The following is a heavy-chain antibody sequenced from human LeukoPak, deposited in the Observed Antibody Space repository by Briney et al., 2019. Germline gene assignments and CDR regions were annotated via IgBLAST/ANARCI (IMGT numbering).Heavy chain of an antibody. Sequence: GGSLRLSCAASGFTFSSYWKHWVRQAPGKGLVWVARINTNGSPTQYADSVKGRFTISRDNAKNTLYLQMNSLRAEDTAVYYCARDDYGGRGEFDYWGQGTLVTVSS. V-gene: IGHV3-74*01. CDR2: INTNGSPT. CDR1: GFTFSSYW. J-gene: IGHJ4*02. CDR3: ARDDYGGRGEFDY. D-gene: IGHD4-23*01.